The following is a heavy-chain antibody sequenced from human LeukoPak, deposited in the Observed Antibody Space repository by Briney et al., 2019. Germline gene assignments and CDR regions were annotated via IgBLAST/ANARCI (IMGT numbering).Heavy chain of an antibody. D-gene: IGHD6-6*01. J-gene: IGHJ3*02. Sequence: GRSLRLSCAASGFTFSSYSMNWVRQAPGKGLEWVSSISSSSSYIYYADSVKGRFTISRDNAKNSLYLQMNSLRAEDTAVYYCAREREQLVSGGCAFDIWGQGTMVTVSS. CDR3: AREREQLVSGGCAFDI. CDR2: ISSSSSYI. V-gene: IGHV3-21*01. CDR1: GFTFSSYS.